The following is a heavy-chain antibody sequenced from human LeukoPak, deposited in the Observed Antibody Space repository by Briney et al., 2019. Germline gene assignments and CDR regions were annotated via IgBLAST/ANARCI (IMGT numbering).Heavy chain of an antibody. V-gene: IGHV3-23*01. CDR2: ISGGGGMT. CDR1: GFTFSSYA. D-gene: IGHD3-22*01. Sequence: QPGGSLRLSCAASGFTFSSYAMTWARQAPGKGLEWVSSISGGGGMTYYADSVKGRFTISRDNSKNTLYLQMNSLRGEDTAIYYCAKLSENSGYYEYFHHWGQGTLVTVSS. J-gene: IGHJ1*01. CDR3: AKLSENSGYYEYFHH.